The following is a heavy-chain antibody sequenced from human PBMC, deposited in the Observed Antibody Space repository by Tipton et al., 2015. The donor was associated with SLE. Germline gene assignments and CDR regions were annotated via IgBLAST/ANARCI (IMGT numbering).Heavy chain of an antibody. CDR2: IYHSGST. CDR3: VSGVGNTGRFHY. V-gene: IGHV4-39*07. D-gene: IGHD1-14*01. Sequence: TLSLTCTVSGGSISSSSYYWGWIRQPPGKGLEWIGSIYHSGSTYYNPSLKSRVTVSVETSKNEVSLKLNSVTASDTAVYYCVSGVGNTGRFHYWGQGALVTVSS. CDR1: GGSISSSSYY. J-gene: IGHJ4*02.